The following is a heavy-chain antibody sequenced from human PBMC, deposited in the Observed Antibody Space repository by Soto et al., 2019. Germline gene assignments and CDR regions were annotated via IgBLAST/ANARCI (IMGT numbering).Heavy chain of an antibody. CDR2: IYSGGST. J-gene: IGHJ5*02. D-gene: IGHD2-2*01. V-gene: IGHV3-66*01. Sequence: EVQLVESGGGLVQPGGSLRLSCAASGFTVSSNYMSWVRQAPGKGLEWVSVIYSGGSTYYADSVKGRFTISRDNSKNTLYLQMNSLRAEDTAVYYCARGYVREYQLLFSAADNWFDPWGQGTLVTVSS. CDR3: ARGYVREYQLLFSAADNWFDP. CDR1: GFTVSSNY.